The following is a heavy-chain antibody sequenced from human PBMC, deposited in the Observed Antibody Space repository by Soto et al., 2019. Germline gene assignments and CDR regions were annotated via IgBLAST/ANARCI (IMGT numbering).Heavy chain of an antibody. V-gene: IGHV4-59*04. J-gene: IGHJ6*02. Sequence: SETLSLTCTVSSGSISSYYWSWIRQPPGKGLEWIGYIYHSGSTYYNPSLKSRVTISVDRSKNQFSLKLSSVTAADTAVYYCARHNGPLYVGYYYDMDVWGQGTTVTVSS. D-gene: IGHD3-16*01. CDR2: IYHSGST. CDR1: SGSISSYY. CDR3: ARHNGPLYVGYYYDMDV.